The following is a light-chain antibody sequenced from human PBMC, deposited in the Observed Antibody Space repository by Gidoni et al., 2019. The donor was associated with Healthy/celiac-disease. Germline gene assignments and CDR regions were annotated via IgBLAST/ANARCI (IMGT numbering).Light chain of an antibody. V-gene: IGKV4-1*01. CDR2: WAS. CDR1: QSVLYRSNNKNY. Sequence: DIVMTQSPDSLAVSLGERATINCKSSQSVLYRSNNKNYLAWYQQKPGQPPKLIIYWASTRESGVPDRFSGSGSGTDFTLTISSLQAEDVAVYYCQQYYSTPPTFGQGTKVEIK. J-gene: IGKJ1*01. CDR3: QQYYSTPPT.